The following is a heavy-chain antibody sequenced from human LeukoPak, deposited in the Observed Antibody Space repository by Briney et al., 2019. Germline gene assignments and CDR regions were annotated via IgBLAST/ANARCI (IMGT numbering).Heavy chain of an antibody. CDR1: GFSFSGYA. CDR3: TSRLNPVTTSDY. CDR2: IRRKASSYPT. D-gene: IGHD4-17*01. V-gene: IGHV3-73*01. Sequence: GGSLRLSCAASGFSFSGYAMHWVRQASGKGLEWIGRIRRKASSYPTPYVAPVKGRFAISREDSKNPAYLQMDSLETEDTAVYYCTSRLNPVTTSDYWGQGTLVTVSS. J-gene: IGHJ4*02.